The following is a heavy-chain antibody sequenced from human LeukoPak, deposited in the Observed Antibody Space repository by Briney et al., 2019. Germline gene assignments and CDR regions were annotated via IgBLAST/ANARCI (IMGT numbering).Heavy chain of an antibody. CDR3: AKGYSSSWSAPDV. CDR2: ITDSGGST. CDR1: GLTFSSYA. D-gene: IGHD6-13*01. Sequence: GGSLRLSCVTSGLTFSSYAMSWVRQAPGKGLEWVSAITDSGGSTYYADSVKGRFTISRDNSKNTLYLQMNSLRTEDTALYYCAKGYSSSWSAPDVWGQGTTVTVSS. V-gene: IGHV3-23*01. J-gene: IGHJ6*02.